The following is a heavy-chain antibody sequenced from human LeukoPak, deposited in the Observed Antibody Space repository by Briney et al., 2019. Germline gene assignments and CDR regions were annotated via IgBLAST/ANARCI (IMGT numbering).Heavy chain of an antibody. CDR3: ARREQLGYFDY. V-gene: IGHV4-39*01. J-gene: IGHJ4*02. Sequence: SETLSLTCTVSGGSISSSSYYWGWIRQPPGKGPEWIGSIYYSGSTYYNPSLKSRVTISVDTSKNQFSLKLSSVTAADTAVYYCARREQLGYFDYWGQGTLVTVSS. CDR2: IYYSGST. CDR1: GGSISSSSYY. D-gene: IGHD6-13*01.